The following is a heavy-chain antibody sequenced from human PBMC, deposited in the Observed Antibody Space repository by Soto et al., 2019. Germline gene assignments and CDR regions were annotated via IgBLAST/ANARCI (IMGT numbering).Heavy chain of an antibody. J-gene: IGHJ4*02. V-gene: IGHV3-23*01. D-gene: IGHD3-22*01. CDR1: GFTFSTFA. CDR2: ISSSTSSS. CDR3: GNDGYDSSGDLYCFDY. Sequence: PGGSLRLSCAASGFTFSTFAMSWVRQAPGKGLEWVSYISSSTSSSYSAAAVKGRFTFSRDNSKKTLFLLMSMLGAEDTAIYYWGNDGYDSSGDLYCFDYWGQGTMVTVSS.